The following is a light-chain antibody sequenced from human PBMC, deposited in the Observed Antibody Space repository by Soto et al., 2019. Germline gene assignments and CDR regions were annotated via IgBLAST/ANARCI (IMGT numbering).Light chain of an antibody. CDR2: GAY. V-gene: IGKV3-20*01. Sequence: DIVFTPSPGNLSLSPGERDTLSCRASQSVSSNYLAWYQQKTGQDHGLIIYGAYTRATGVPDMFSGSGSGTDFTLTLSRLEPEELAVYHCQPYGSLSWAVGPVTKVELK. J-gene: IGKJ1*01. CDR3: QPYGSLSWA. CDR1: QSVSSNY.